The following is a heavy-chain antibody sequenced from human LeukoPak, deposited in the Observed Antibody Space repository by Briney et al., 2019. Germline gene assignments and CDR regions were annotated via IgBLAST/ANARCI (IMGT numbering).Heavy chain of an antibody. CDR1: GFTFSSYT. J-gene: IGHJ4*02. CDR3: AKDSGYYDSSGPRD. V-gene: IGHV3-23*01. Sequence: VGTLRLSCAPSGFTFSSYTISWVRQAPGKGLEWVSAISSRGGSKYHADSVQGRFTISRDNSKHTLYLQMNSLRAEDTAVYYCAKDSGYYDSSGPRDWGQGTLVTVSS. D-gene: IGHD3-22*01. CDR2: ISSRGGSK.